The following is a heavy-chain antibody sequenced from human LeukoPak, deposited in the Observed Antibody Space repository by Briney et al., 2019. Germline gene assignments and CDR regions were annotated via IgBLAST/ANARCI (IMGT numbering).Heavy chain of an antibody. CDR2: INPNSGGT. J-gene: IGHJ4*02. Sequence: ASVKVSCKASGYTFTGYYMHWVRQAPGQGLEWMGWINPNSGGTNYAQKFQGRVTMTRDTSISTAYMELSRLRSEDMAVYYCATDVDYGDYAFDYWGQGTLVTVSS. V-gene: IGHV1-2*02. CDR3: ATDVDYGDYAFDY. CDR1: GYTFTGYY. D-gene: IGHD4-17*01.